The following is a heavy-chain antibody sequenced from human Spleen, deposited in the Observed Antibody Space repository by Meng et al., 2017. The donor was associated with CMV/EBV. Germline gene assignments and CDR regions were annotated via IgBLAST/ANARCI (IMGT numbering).Heavy chain of an antibody. Sequence: LGGSGGGLVNPVGPLRLSCEASGFTFSNYYMSWIRQAPGKGLEWVSYISSSSSYTNYADSVKGRFTISRDNAKNSLYLQMNSLRAEDTAVYYCARDQYQQLPDYWGQGTLVTVSS. J-gene: IGHJ4*02. V-gene: IGHV3-11*05. CDR3: ARDQYQQLPDY. D-gene: IGHD6-13*01. CDR2: ISSSSSYT. CDR1: GFTFSNYY.